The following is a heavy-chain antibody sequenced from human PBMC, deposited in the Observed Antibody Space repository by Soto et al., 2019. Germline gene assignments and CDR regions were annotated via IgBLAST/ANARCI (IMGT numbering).Heavy chain of an antibody. V-gene: IGHV4-59*01. J-gene: IGHJ5*02. Sequence: SETLSLTCTVSGGSISSYYWSWIRQPPGKGLEWIGYIYYSGSTNYNPSLKGRVTISVDTSKNQFSLKLSSVTAADTAVYYCASLTYLNWFDPWGQGTLVKSPQ. CDR1: GGSISSYY. D-gene: IGHD7-27*01. CDR2: IYYSGST. CDR3: ASLTYLNWFDP.